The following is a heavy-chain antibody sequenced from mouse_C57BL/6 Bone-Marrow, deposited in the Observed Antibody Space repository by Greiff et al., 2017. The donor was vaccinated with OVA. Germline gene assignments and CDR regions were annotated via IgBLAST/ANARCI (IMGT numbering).Heavy chain of an antibody. V-gene: IGHV3-6*01. Sequence: EVQLVESGPGLVKPSQSLSLTCSVTGYSITSGYYWNWIRQFPGNKLEWMGYISYDGSNNYNPSLKNRISITRDTSKNQFFLKLNSVTTEDTATYYCARSYYDYDPYYFDYWGQGTTLTVSS. CDR2: ISYDGSN. CDR3: ARSYYDYDPYYFDY. CDR1: GYSITSGYY. D-gene: IGHD2-4*01. J-gene: IGHJ2*01.